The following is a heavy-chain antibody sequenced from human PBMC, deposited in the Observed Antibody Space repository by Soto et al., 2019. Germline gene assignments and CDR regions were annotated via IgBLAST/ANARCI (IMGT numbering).Heavy chain of an antibody. CDR2: ISYTGDT. J-gene: IGHJ5*02. CDR1: GDSVSSDRYF. V-gene: IGHV4-61*01. D-gene: IGHD1-26*01. CDR3: ARIVVGATVDL. Sequence: QVQLRESGPGLLKASETLSLTCSVSGDSVSSDRYFWTWIRQPPGKGLEWIAYISYTGDTNYNPYLKSRVTISVDTSRNQFSLTLTSVTAADTAVYFCARIVVGATVDLWGQGSLVTVSS.